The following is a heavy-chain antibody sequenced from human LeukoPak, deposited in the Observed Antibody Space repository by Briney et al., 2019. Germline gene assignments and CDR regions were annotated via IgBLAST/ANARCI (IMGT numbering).Heavy chain of an antibody. V-gene: IGHV1-69*13. CDR1: GGTFSSYA. D-gene: IGHD2-21*01. J-gene: IGHJ6*02. CDR2: IIPIFGTA. Sequence: SVKVSCKASGGTFSSYAISWVRQAPGQGLEWMGGIIPIFGTANYAQKFQGRVTITADVSTSTAYMELSSLRSEDTAVYYCARGAPIRSYYYGMDVWGQGTTVTVSS. CDR3: ARGAPIRSYYYGMDV.